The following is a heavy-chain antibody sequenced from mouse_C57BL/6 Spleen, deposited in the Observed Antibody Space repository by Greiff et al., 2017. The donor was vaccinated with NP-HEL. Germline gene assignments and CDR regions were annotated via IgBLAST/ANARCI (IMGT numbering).Heavy chain of an antibody. J-gene: IGHJ4*01. D-gene: IGHD1-1*01. V-gene: IGHV1-22*01. CDR1: GYTFTDYN. Sequence: VQLQQSGPELVKPGASVKMSCKASGYTFTDYNMHWVKQSHGKSLEWIGYINTNNGGTSYNQKFKGKATLTVNKSSSTAYMELRSLTSEDSSVYYCARWGGSSLYNAMDYWGQGTSVTVSS. CDR2: INTNNGGT. CDR3: ARWGGSSLYNAMDY.